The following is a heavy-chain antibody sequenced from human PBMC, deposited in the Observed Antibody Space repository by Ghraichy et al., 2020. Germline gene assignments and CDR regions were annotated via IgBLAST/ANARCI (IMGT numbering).Heavy chain of an antibody. CDR3: AKESTWVSYGSGSLEPGWFDP. Sequence: GGSLRLSCAASGFTFSSYAMSWVRQAPGKGLEWVSVISGSGGRTYYADSVKGRFTISRDSSKNTLHLQMNSLRADDTAVYYCAKESTWVSYGSGSLEPGWFDPWGQGTLVTVSS. CDR1: GFTFSSYA. V-gene: IGHV3-23*01. D-gene: IGHD3-10*01. CDR2: ISGSGGRT. J-gene: IGHJ5*02.